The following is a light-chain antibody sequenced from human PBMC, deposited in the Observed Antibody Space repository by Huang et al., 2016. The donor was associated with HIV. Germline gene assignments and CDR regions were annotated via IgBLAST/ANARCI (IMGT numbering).Light chain of an antibody. CDR3: QEANSFPPRVT. V-gene: IGKV1-12*01. Sequence: DIQMTPSPSSVSASVGDRVTITCRASQAISSYLAWYQQTPGKDPKLLICATSTLQSGDPSRFSGSGSGTDFTLTISSLQPEDFATYYCQEANSFPPRVTFGPGTKVHIK. CDR1: QAISSY. J-gene: IGKJ3*01. CDR2: ATS.